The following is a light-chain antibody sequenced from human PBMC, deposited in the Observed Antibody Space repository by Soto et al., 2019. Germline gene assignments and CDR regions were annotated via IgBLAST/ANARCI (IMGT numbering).Light chain of an antibody. CDR1: QSVLYSSNNKNY. CDR2: WAS. V-gene: IGKV4-1*01. CDR3: QQYYSIPHT. J-gene: IGKJ2*01. Sequence: DIVMTQSPDSLAVSLGERATINCKSSQSVLYSSNNKNYLAWYQQKPGQPPKLLIYWASTRESGVPDRFSGSGSGTDFTLTISSLQAEDVAVYYCQQYYSIPHTFGQGTKLEIK.